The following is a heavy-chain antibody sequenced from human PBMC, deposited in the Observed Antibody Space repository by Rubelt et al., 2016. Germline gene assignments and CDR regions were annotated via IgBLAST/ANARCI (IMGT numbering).Heavy chain of an antibody. D-gene: IGHD4-17*01. CDR2: IYTSGST. Sequence: QVQLQESGPGLVKPSETLSLTCTVSGGSISSYYWSWIRQPPGKGLEWIGRIYTSGSTNYNPSLKGRVTMAVTTSKNQFSLKLSSVTAADTAVYYCARGDPDRGSRTVTLDYWGQGTLVTVSS. CDR1: GGSISSYY. J-gene: IGHJ4*02. V-gene: IGHV4-4*07. CDR3: ARGDPDRGSRTVTLDY.